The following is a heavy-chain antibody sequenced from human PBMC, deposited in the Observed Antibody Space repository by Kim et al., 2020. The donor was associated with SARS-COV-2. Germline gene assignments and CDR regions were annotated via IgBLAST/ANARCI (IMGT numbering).Heavy chain of an antibody. J-gene: IGHJ4*02. D-gene: IGHD6-13*01. CDR3: ARAGIAAAGTDGEFDY. V-gene: IGHV3-64*01. CDR1: GFTFSSYA. CDR2: ISSNGGST. Sequence: GGSLRLSCAASGFTFSSYAMHWVRQAPGKGLEYVSAISSNGGSTYYANSVKGRFTISRDNSKNTLYLQMGSLRAEDMAVYYCARAGIAAAGTDGEFDYWGQGTLVTVSS.